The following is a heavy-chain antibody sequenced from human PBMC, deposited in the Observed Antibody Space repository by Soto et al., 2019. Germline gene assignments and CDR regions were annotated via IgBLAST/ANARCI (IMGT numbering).Heavy chain of an antibody. CDR1: GFTFSDYY. Sequence: GGSLRLSCAASGFTFSDYYMGWIRQAPGKGLEWVSDISSSSSYTNYADSEKGRFTISRDNAKNSLYLQMNSLRAEDTAVYYCARGIRDYGGSYSFDYWGQGTLVTVAS. CDR2: ISSSSSYT. D-gene: IGHD4-17*01. J-gene: IGHJ4*02. CDR3: ARGIRDYGGSYSFDY. V-gene: IGHV3-11*06.